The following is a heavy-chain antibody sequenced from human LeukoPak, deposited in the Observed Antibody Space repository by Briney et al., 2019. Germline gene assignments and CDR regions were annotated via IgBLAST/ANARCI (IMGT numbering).Heavy chain of an antibody. Sequence: SETLSLTCAVYGGSFSGYYWSWIRQPPGKGLEWIGEINHSGSTNYNPSLKSRVTISVDTSKNQFSLKLSSVTAADTAVYYCARLYYYDSSGCYWSQGTLVTVSS. V-gene: IGHV4-34*01. CDR1: GGSFSGYY. CDR2: INHSGST. J-gene: IGHJ4*02. D-gene: IGHD3-22*01. CDR3: ARLYYYDSSGCY.